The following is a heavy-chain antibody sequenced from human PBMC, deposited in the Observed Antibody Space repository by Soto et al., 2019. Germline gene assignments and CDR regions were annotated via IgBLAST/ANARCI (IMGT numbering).Heavy chain of an antibody. V-gene: IGHV2-26*01. J-gene: IGHJ6*02. CDR2: IFSNDEK. Sequence: QVTLKESGPVLVKPTGTLTLPCIVSGFSLSNGRMGVSWIRPPPGKALEWLAHIFSNDEKSYTPSLKSRLTLSKDPSKSQVVLTMTNMDPVDTATYYCARIPLKGYYGMDVWGQGTTVTVSS. CDR1: GFSLSNGRMG. CDR3: ARIPLKGYYGMDV.